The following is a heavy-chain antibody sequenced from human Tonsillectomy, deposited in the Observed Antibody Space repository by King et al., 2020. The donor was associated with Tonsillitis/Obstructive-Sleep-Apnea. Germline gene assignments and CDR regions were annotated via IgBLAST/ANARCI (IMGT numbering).Heavy chain of an antibody. CDR1: DXXIXSXGYY. V-gene: IGHV4-31*02. CDR2: IYYSGGT. Sequence: QLQESGPGLVKPSQTLSLTXTVSDXXIXSXGYYWNWIRQXPGKGXEWIGSIYYSGGTYYNPSLKSRVTISIDTAKNQFSLKVISVTAADTAVYYCVXXYXXXSRXXXYGXXXXGXXTTVTV. D-gene: IGHD1-26*01. J-gene: IGHJ6*01. CDR3: VXXYXXXSRXXXYGXXX.